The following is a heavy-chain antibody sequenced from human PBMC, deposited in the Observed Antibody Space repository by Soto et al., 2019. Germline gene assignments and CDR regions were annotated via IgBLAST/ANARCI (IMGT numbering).Heavy chain of an antibody. CDR1: GFTFSSYW. D-gene: IGHD6-13*01. Sequence: PGGSLRLSCAASGFTFSSYWMHWVRQAPGKGLVWVSRINSDGSSTSYADSVNGRFTISRDNAKNTLYLQMNSLRAEDTAVYYCAKGPPLIAAAGRDDYYYYYGMDVWGQGTTVTVSS. V-gene: IGHV3-74*01. CDR2: INSDGSST. CDR3: AKGPPLIAAAGRDDYYYYYGMDV. J-gene: IGHJ6*02.